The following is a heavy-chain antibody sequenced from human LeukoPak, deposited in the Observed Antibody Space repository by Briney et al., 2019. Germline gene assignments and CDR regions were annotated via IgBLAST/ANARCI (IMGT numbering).Heavy chain of an antibody. CDR1: GGSISSYY. D-gene: IGHD5-24*01. V-gene: IGHV4-59*01. J-gene: IGHJ4*02. Sequence: PSETLSLTCTVSGGSISSYYWSWIRQPPGKGLEWIGYIYYSGSTNYNPSLKSRVTISVDTSKNQFSLKLSSVTAADTAVYYCARRRDGYNLDYWGQGTLVTVSS. CDR3: ARRRDGYNLDY. CDR2: IYYSGST.